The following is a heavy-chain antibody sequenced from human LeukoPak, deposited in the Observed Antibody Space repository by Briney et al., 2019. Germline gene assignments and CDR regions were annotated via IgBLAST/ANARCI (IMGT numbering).Heavy chain of an antibody. D-gene: IGHD6-13*01. Sequence: GGSLRLSCAASGFTFSSYAMHWVRQAPGKGLEWVAVISYDGSNKYYADSVKGRFTISRDNSKNTLYLQMNSLRAEDTAVYYCARSGYSSSWPRTPDAFDIWGRGTMVTVSS. CDR1: GFTFSSYA. J-gene: IGHJ3*02. CDR2: ISYDGSNK. CDR3: ARSGYSSSWPRTPDAFDI. V-gene: IGHV3-30*04.